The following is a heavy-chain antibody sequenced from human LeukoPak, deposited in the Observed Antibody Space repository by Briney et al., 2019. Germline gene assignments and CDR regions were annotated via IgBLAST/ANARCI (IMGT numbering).Heavy chain of an antibody. CDR3: ARDWLTKPNWFDP. CDR2: ISTTGST. CDR1: GGSISSHY. D-gene: IGHD3-9*01. J-gene: IGHJ5*02. V-gene: IGHV4-4*07. Sequence: SETLSLTCTVSGGSISSHYWSWIRQPPGKGLEWIGRISTTGSTNYNPSLKSRVTMSIDMPKNQFSLKLSSVTAADTAVYYCARDWLTKPNWFDPWGQGTLVTVSS.